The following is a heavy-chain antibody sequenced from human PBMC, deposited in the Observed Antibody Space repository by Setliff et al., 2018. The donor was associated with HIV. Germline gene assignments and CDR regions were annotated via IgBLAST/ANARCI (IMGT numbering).Heavy chain of an antibody. CDR1: GYTFTSYA. Sequence: ASVKVSCKASGYTFTSYAMHWVRQAPGQRLEWMGWINAGNGNTNYAQKLQGRVTMTTDTSTSTAYMELRSLRSDDTAVYYCARGTAPRPASVLEFLEWLFPNWFDPWGQGTLVTVSS. CDR3: ARGTAPRPASVLEFLEWLFPNWFDP. CDR2: INAGNGNT. D-gene: IGHD3-3*02. V-gene: IGHV1-3*01. J-gene: IGHJ5*02.